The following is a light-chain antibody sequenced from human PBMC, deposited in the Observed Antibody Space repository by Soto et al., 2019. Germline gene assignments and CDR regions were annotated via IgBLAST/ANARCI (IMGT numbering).Light chain of an antibody. V-gene: IGKV1-39*01. CDR3: QPSYRTPLT. Sequence: DIQMTQSPSSLSASVGDRVTITCRASQSLSSYLHWYQQKPGKAPKLLIYAASNLQSGVPSRFSGSGSGTDFTLTISSLQLEDFATYYCQPSYRTPLTVGQGTKLEIK. J-gene: IGKJ2*01. CDR1: QSLSSY. CDR2: AAS.